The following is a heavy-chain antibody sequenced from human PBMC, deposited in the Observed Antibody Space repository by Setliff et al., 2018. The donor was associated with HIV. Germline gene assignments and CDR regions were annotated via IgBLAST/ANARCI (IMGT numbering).Heavy chain of an antibody. CDR1: GYTFTGYF. CDR3: ARVSSFNKIIREAFDI. Sequence: ASVKVSCKASGYTFTGYFIHWVRQAPGQGLEWMGQINPNRGDTKSHHKFADRLIMSRDTSLTTVYMELTSLRSDDTAVCYCARVSSFNKIIREAFDIWGQGTLVTVSS. CDR2: INPNRGDT. D-gene: IGHD3-10*01. V-gene: IGHV1-2*06. J-gene: IGHJ3*02.